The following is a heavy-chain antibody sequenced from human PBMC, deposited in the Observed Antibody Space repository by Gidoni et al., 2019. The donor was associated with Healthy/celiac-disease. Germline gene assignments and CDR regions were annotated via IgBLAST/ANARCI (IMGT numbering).Heavy chain of an antibody. V-gene: IGHV3-23*01. D-gene: IGHD2-15*01. CDR3: AKTVVVVVAATPLGWFDP. CDR2: ISGSGGST. J-gene: IGHJ5*02. Sequence: EVQLLESGGGLVQPGGSLRLSCAASGFTFSSYAMSWVRQAPGKGLEWGSAISGSGGSTYYADSVKGRFTISRDNSKNTLYLQMNSLRAEDTAVYYWAKTVVVVVAATPLGWFDPLGPGNPGHRLL. CDR1: GFTFSSYA.